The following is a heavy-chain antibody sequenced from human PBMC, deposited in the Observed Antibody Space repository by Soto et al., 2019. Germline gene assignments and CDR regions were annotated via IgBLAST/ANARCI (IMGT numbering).Heavy chain of an antibody. CDR2: INAGNGNT. D-gene: IGHD6-25*01. V-gene: IGHV1-3*01. Sequence: ASVKVSCKASGYTFTSYAMHWVRQAPGQRLEWMGWINAGNGNTKYSQKFQGRVTITWDTSASTAYMELSSLRSEDTAVYYCATGILRPGFNYYFYSGMVVWGQGTSVTACS. CDR3: ATGILRPGFNYYFYSGMVV. CDR1: GYTFTSYA. J-gene: IGHJ6*02.